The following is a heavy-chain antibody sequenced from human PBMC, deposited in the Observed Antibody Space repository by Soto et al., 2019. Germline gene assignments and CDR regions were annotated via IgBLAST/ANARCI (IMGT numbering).Heavy chain of an antibody. D-gene: IGHD3-22*01. V-gene: IGHV4-61*01. CDR1: GGSVSSGSYY. Sequence: TSETLSLTCTVSGGSVSSGSYYWSWIRQPPGKGLEWIGYIYYSGSTNYNPSLKSRVTISVDTSKNQFSLKLSSVTAADTAVYYCARDRYYYDSSGYYFFDYWGQGTLVTVSS. J-gene: IGHJ4*02. CDR2: IYYSGST. CDR3: ARDRYYYDSSGYYFFDY.